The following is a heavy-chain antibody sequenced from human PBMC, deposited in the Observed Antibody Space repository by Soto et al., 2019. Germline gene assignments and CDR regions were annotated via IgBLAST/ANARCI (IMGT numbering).Heavy chain of an antibody. D-gene: IGHD3-22*01. CDR1: GGSISSGGYS. CDR3: ARDACGYYDSRGYSDY. V-gene: IGHV4-30-2*01. J-gene: IGHJ4*02. CDR2: IYHSGST. Sequence: PSETLSLTCAVSGGSISSGGYSWSWIRQPPGKGLEWIGYIYHSGSTYYNPSLKSRVTISVDRSKNQFSLKLSSVTAADTAVYYCARDACGYYDSRGYSDYWGQGTLVTVSS.